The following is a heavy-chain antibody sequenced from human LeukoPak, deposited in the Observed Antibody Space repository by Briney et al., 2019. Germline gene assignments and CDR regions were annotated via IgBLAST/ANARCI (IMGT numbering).Heavy chain of an antibody. D-gene: IGHD3-10*01. CDR3: ARVLSAAGFDFDY. V-gene: IGHV3-21*01. CDR2: ISSSSSYI. Sequence: PGGSLRLSCAASGFTFSSYSMNWVRRAPGKGLEWVSSISSSSSYIYYADSVKGRFTISRDNAKNSLYLQMNSLRAEGTAVYYCARVLSAAGFDFDYWGQGTLVTVSS. J-gene: IGHJ4*02. CDR1: GFTFSSYS.